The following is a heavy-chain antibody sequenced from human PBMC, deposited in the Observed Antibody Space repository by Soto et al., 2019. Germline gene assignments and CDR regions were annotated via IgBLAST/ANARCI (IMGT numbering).Heavy chain of an antibody. J-gene: IGHJ4*02. D-gene: IGHD6-13*01. V-gene: IGHV3-33*06. CDR1: GFTFTNYV. Sequence: GGSLRLSCATSGFTFTNYVMHRVRQTPGKGLEWVANVWYGGRQKWYADLAKGRFTVSRDNSKNSLSLRMNSLRDEDTAVYFCAKRSPYSSGWYSPIFDYWGQGALVTVSS. CDR3: AKRSPYSSGWYSPIFDY. CDR2: VWYGGRQK.